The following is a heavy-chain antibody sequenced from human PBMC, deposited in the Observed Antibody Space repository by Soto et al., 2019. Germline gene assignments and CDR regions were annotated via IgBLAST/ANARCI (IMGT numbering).Heavy chain of an antibody. V-gene: IGHV1-69*06. CDR3: AREVKGYCSSTSCYSGWFDP. CDR2: IIPIFGTA. Sequence: SVKVSCKASGGTFSSYAISWVRQAPGQGLEWMGGIIPIFGTANYAQKFQGRVTITADKSTSTAYMELSSLRSEDTAVYYCAREVKGYCSSTSCYSGWFDPWGQGTLVTVSS. J-gene: IGHJ5*02. CDR1: GGTFSSYA. D-gene: IGHD2-2*02.